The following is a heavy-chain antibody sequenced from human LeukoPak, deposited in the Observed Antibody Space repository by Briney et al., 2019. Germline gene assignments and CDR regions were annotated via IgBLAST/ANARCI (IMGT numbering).Heavy chain of an antibody. CDR3: ARDMGYYGSGSYLFDY. CDR2: IKQDGSDK. Sequence: GGSLRLSCTASGFTFSSYWMSWVRQTPGKGLEWVANIKQDGSDKYYVDSVKGRFTISRDNAKNSLYLQMNSLRAEDTAVYYCARDMGYYGSGSYLFDYWGQGALVTVSS. V-gene: IGHV3-7*01. CDR1: GFTFSSYW. D-gene: IGHD3-10*01. J-gene: IGHJ4*02.